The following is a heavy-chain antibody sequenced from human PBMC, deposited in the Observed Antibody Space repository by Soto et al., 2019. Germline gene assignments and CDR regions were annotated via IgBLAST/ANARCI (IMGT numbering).Heavy chain of an antibody. J-gene: IGHJ6*02. V-gene: IGHV1-69*01. CDR1: GGTFSSYA. CDR2: IIPIFGTA. Sequence: QVQLVQSGAEVKKPGSSVKVSCKASGGTFSSYAISWVRQAPGQGLEWMGGIIPIFGTANYAQKFQGRVTITADESTSTAYMELSGLRSEDTAVYYCARGAVGYCSSTSCFSFSKTYYYYGMDVWGQGTTVTVSS. CDR3: ARGAVGYCSSTSCFSFSKTYYYYGMDV. D-gene: IGHD2-2*01.